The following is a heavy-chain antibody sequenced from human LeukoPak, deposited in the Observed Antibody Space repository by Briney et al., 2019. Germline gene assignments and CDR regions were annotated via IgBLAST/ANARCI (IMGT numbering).Heavy chain of an antibody. J-gene: IGHJ4*02. CDR3: ARSGTTGTTFYFDY. CDR1: GGTFSSYA. Sequence: SVKVSCKASGGTFSSYAISWVRQALGQGLEWMGGIIPIFGTANYAQKFQGRVTITADESTSTAYMELSSLRSEDTAVYYCARSGTTGTTFYFDYWGQGTLVTVSS. CDR2: IIPIFGTA. V-gene: IGHV1-69*13. D-gene: IGHD1-1*01.